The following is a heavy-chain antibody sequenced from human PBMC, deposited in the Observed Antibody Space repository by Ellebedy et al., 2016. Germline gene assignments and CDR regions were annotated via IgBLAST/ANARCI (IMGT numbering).Heavy chain of an antibody. CDR1: GFTFSSYA. J-gene: IGHJ6*03. V-gene: IGHV3-7*01. Sequence: LSLTCAASGFTFSSYAMHWVRQAPGKGLEWVANIKEDGSAKYYVDSVKGRFSISRDNAKNSLYLQMNSLRTEDTAVYYCARFTPIPDEYNVGYYYCMDVWGKGTTVTVS. CDR3: ARFTPIPDEYNVGYYYCMDV. CDR2: IKEDGSAK. D-gene: IGHD3-10*02.